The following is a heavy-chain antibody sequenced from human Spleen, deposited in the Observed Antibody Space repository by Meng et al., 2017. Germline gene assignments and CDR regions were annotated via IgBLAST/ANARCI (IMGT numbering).Heavy chain of an antibody. CDR2: IHFSGST. V-gene: IGHV4-30-4*08. Sequence: QLQLQESGPGLVKPSETLSLTCTVSGGSISSSTYYWGWIRQPPGKGLEWIGYIHFSGSTYYNPSLNSRITISVDMSRNQFSLRLTSVTSADMAVYYCARGQPWTGSYSSSWYHWGQGTLVTVSS. D-gene: IGHD6-13*01. J-gene: IGHJ5*02. CDR1: GGSISSSTYY. CDR3: ARGQPWTGSYSSSWYH.